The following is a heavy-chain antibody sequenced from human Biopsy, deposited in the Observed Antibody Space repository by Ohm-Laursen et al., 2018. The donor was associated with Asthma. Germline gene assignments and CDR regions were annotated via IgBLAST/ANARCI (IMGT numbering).Heavy chain of an antibody. D-gene: IGHD1-26*01. CDR2: ISSDGSHE. V-gene: IGHV3-30*03. CDR1: GFSFSNYG. J-gene: IGHJ6*02. Sequence: SLRLSCAASGFSFSNYGMHWVRQAPGKGLEWVALISSDGSHEFYADSVKGRFTISRDNSKNTMYLHMSSLRGEDTAVYYSATCEVGYYHYGMDVWGQGTTVNVSS. CDR3: ATCEVGYYHYGMDV.